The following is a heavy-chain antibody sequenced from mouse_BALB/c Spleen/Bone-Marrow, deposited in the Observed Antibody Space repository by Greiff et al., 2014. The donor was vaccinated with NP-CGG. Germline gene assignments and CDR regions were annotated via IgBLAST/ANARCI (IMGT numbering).Heavy chain of an antibody. CDR1: GFSLTSYG. CDR3: ARNYYGSSYWYFDV. J-gene: IGHJ1*01. CDR2: IWSGGST. Sequence: VKLQESGPGLVQPPQSLSITCTVSGFSLTSYGVHWVRQSPGKGLEWLGVIWSGGSTDYNAAFISRLSISKDNSKSQVFFKMNRLQANDTAIYYCARNYYGSSYWYFDVGGARTTVTVSS. D-gene: IGHD1-1*01. V-gene: IGHV2-2*02.